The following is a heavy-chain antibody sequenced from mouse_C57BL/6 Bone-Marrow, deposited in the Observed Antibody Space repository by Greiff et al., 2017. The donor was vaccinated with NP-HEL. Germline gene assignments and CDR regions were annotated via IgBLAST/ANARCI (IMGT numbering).Heavy chain of an antibody. CDR3: ARVEDYGSSYAFAD. D-gene: IGHD1-1*01. V-gene: IGHV1-42*01. CDR2: INPSTGGT. Sequence: EVKLQESGPELVKPGASVKISCKASGYSFTGYYMNWVKQSPEKSLEWIGEINPSTGGTTYNQKFKAKATLTVDKSSSTAYMQLKSLTSEDSAVYYGARVEDYGSSYAFADWGQGTLVTVSA. CDR1: GYSFTGYY. J-gene: IGHJ3*01.